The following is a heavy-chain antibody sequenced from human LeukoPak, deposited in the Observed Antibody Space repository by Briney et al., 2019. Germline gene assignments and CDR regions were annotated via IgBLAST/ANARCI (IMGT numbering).Heavy chain of an antibody. J-gene: IGHJ6*02. CDR1: GVSISSSSYY. V-gene: IGHV4-39*01. CDR2: IYYSGST. D-gene: IGHD1-20*01. CDR3: ASARGLTGNGMDV. Sequence: SETLSLTCTVSGVSISSSSYYWGWIRQPPGKGLEWIGSIYYSGSTYYNPSLKSRVTISVDTSKNQFSLKLSSVTAADTAVYYCASARGLTGNGMDVWGQGTTVTVSS.